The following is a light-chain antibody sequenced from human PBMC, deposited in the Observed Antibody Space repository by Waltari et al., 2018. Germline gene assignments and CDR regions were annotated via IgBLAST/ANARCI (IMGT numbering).Light chain of an antibody. Sequence: DIQMTQSPSSLSASVGARVTITCQASQAINNFLSWYQHKPGKVPILLIYDASTLETGVPSRFSGSGSGTEFTLSISSLQPEDFATYYCQQYDNFPLSFGGGTKVDLK. J-gene: IGKJ4*01. CDR2: DAS. CDR3: QQYDNFPLS. V-gene: IGKV1-33*01. CDR1: QAINNF.